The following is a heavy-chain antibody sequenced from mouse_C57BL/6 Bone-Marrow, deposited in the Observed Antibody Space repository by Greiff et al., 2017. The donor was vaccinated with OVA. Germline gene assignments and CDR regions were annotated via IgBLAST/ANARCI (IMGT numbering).Heavy chain of an antibody. CDR3: AYYSNYVDFDY. V-gene: IGHV6-6*01. Sequence: EVKLEESGGGLVQPGGSMKLSCAASGFTFSDAWMDWVRQSPEKGLEWVAEIRNKANNHATYYAESVKGRFTISRDDSKSSVYPQMNSLRAEDTGVYYCAYYSNYVDFDYWGKGTTLTVSS. J-gene: IGHJ2*01. CDR1: GFTFSDAW. D-gene: IGHD2-5*01. CDR2: IRNKANNHAT.